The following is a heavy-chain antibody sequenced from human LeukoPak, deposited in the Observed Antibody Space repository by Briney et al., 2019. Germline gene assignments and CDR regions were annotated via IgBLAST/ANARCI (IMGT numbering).Heavy chain of an antibody. CDR3: ARRHYDSSGYFYTFQH. CDR2: FYYSGST. CDR1: GASVSRSPYY. V-gene: IGHV4-39*01. J-gene: IGHJ1*01. Sequence: SETLSLTCTVSGASVSRSPYYWDWIRQPPGKGLEWIGNFYYSGSTHYNPSLKSRVTISVDTSKNQFSLKLSSVSAADTAVYYCARRHYDSSGYFYTFQHWGQGTLVTVSS. D-gene: IGHD3-22*01.